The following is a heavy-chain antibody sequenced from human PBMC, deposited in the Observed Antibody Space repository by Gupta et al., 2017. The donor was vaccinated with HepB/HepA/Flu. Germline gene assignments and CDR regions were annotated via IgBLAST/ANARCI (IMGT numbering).Heavy chain of an antibody. V-gene: IGHV1-8*03. D-gene: IGHD6-13*01. CDR3: ARTAGSSSLYPIYYFDY. CDR2: MNPNSGNT. CDR1: GYTFTSYD. Sequence: QVQLVQSGAEVKKPGASVKVSCKASGYTFTSYDINWVRQATGQGLEWMGWMNPNSGNTGYAQKFQGRVTITRNTAISTAYMELSSLRSEDTAVYYCARTAGSSSLYPIYYFDYWGQGTLVTDSS. J-gene: IGHJ4*02.